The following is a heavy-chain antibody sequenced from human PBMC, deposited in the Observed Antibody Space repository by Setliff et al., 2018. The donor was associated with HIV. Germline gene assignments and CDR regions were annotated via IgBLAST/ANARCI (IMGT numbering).Heavy chain of an antibody. V-gene: IGHV1-18*01. CDR3: AGRPRHYYASGSVWFDP. J-gene: IGHJ5*02. CDR1: GYTFTSYG. CDR2: ISVYNGNT. D-gene: IGHD3-10*01. Sequence: GASVKVSCKASGYTFTSYGISWVRQAPGQGLEWMGWISVYNGNTNYAQKVQGRVTMTTDTSTSTAYMELRSLRSDDTAVYYCAGRPRHYYASGSVWFDPWGQGTLVTVSS.